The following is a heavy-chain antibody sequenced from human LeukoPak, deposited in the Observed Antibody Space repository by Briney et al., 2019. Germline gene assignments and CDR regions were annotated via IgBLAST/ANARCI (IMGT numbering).Heavy chain of an antibody. CDR3: ATDPGSYSLDAFDI. Sequence: ASVKVSCKAFGYTFTSNYMHWVRQAPGQGPEWMGVISPSGGSTTYAQKFQGRVTLTRDMSTSTDYLELSSLRSEDTAVYYCATDPGSYSLDAFDIWGQGTMVTVSS. D-gene: IGHD1-26*01. V-gene: IGHV1-46*01. CDR2: ISPSGGST. J-gene: IGHJ3*02. CDR1: GYTFTSNY.